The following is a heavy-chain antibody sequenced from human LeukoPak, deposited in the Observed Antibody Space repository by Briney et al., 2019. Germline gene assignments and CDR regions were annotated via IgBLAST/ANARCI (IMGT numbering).Heavy chain of an antibody. CDR2: IKTNTGNP. V-gene: IGHV7-4-1*02. J-gene: IGHJ5*02. CDR3: ARGPRVVAAIMNWFDP. CDR1: GYTFTSYA. D-gene: IGHD2-15*01. Sequence: ASVKVSCKASGYTFTSYAMSWVRQTPGQGLEWMGWIKTNTGNPTYAQGFTGRFGFSLDTSVSTAYLQISSLKAEDTAVYYCARGPRVVAAIMNWFDPWGQGTLVTVSS.